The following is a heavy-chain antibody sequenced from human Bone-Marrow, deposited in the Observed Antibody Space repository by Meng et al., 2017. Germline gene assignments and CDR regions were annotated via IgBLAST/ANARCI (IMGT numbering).Heavy chain of an antibody. V-gene: IGHV3-74*01. CDR3: ARVAWGFDY. Sequence: EVHLGELGGGLVLHWGFLRLSCVSTGITFKNYWMHWVRQAPGKGLVWVSRINSDGSSTSYADSVKGRFTISRDNAKNTLYLQMNSLTAEDTAIYYCARVAWGFDYWGQGTLVTVSS. CDR1: GITFKNYW. J-gene: IGHJ4*02. D-gene: IGHD7-27*01. CDR2: INSDGSST.